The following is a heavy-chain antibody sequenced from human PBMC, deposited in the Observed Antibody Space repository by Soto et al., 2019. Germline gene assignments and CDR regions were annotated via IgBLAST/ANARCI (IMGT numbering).Heavy chain of an antibody. CDR2: IMPTFGTT. D-gene: IGHD4-4*01. V-gene: IGHV1-69*01. Sequence: QVQLVQSGAEVKKPGSSVKVSCKASGGTFSSYAISWVRQAPGQGLEWMGGIMPTFGTTSYAQKFQGRVTITADESTSTAYMELSSLRSEDTAVYYCARGTLTDDAFDVWGQGTMVTVSS. J-gene: IGHJ3*01. CDR3: ARGTLTDDAFDV. CDR1: GGTFSSYA.